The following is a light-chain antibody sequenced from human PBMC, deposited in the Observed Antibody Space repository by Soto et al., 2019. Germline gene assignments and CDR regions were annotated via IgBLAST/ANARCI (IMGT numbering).Light chain of an antibody. CDR1: QSLLHSNGYNY. CDR2: LGS. CDR3: MQALQTPWT. V-gene: IGKV2-28*01. Sequence: DIVMTQSPLSLPVTPGEPASISCRSSQSLLHSNGYNYLDWYLQKPGQSPQLLIYLGSNRASGVPDRFSGSGSGTDFTLKISRVEADDVGVYYYMQALQTPWTFGQGTKVEIK. J-gene: IGKJ1*01.